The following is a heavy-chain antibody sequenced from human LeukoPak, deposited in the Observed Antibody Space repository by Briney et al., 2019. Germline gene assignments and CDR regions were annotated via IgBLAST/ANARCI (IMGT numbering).Heavy chain of an antibody. CDR1: GVSMSGAY. J-gene: IGHJ3*02. D-gene: IGHD1-1*01. CDR3: ARARHGSRYWNDRDRYAFDI. Sequence: SETLSLTCTVSGVSMSGAYWTWIRQPPGKGLEWIGYIHYSGDTKCNPSLKSRVTISVDTSKNQFSLKLSSVTAADTAVYYCARARHGSRYWNDRDRYAFDIWGQGTMVTVSS. V-gene: IGHV4-59*01. CDR2: IHYSGDT.